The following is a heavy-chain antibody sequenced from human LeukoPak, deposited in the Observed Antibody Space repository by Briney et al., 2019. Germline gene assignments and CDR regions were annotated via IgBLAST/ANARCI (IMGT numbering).Heavy chain of an antibody. CDR3: ARDLYGNMDV. CDR2: IYYSGST. V-gene: IGHV4-39*07. J-gene: IGHJ6*03. CDR1: GGSISSSSYY. Sequence: SETLSLTCTVSGGSISSSSYYWGWIRQPPGKGLEWIGSIYYSGSTYYNPSLKSRVTISVDTSKNQFSLKLSSVTAADTAVYYCARDLYGNMDVWGKGTTVTVSS. D-gene: IGHD3-10*01.